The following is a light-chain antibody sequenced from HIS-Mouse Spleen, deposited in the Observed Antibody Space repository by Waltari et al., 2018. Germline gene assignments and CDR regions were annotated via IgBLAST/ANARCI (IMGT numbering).Light chain of an antibody. V-gene: IGLV1-47*01. CDR1: SPNIGSNY. CDR3: AAWDDSLSGHVV. J-gene: IGLJ2*01. CDR2: RNN. Sequence: QSVLTQPPSASGTPGQRVTISCSGTSPNIGSNYVYWYQQLPGTAPKLLIYRNNQRPSGVPARFSGSKSGTSASLAISGLRSEDEADYYCAAWDDSLSGHVVFGGGTKLTVL.